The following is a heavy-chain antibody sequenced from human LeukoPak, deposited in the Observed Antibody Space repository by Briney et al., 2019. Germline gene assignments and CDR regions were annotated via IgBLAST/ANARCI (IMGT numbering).Heavy chain of an antibody. V-gene: IGHV1-24*01. J-gene: IGHJ5*02. D-gene: IGHD1-26*01. CDR3: ATGASNWFDP. CDR2: FDPEDGET. CDR1: GYTFTGYY. Sequence: GASVKVSCKASGYTFTGYYMHWVRQAPGKGLEWMGGFDPEDGETIYAQKFQGRVTMTEDTSTDTAYMELSSLRSEDTAVYYCATGASNWFDPWGQGTLVTVSS.